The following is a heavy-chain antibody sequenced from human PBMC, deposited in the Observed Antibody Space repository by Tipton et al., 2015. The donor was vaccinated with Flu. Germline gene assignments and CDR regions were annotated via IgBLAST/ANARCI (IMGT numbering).Heavy chain of an antibody. CDR3: TREGALWFGELGY. CDR1: GFTFSSYS. Sequence: LSLTCAASGFTFSSYSMNWVRQAPGKGLEWVSSISSSSSYIYYADSVKGRFTISRDNAKNSLYLQMNSLRAEDTAVYYCTREGALWFGELGYWGQGTLVTDSS. CDR2: ISSSSSYI. V-gene: IGHV3-21*01. J-gene: IGHJ4*02. D-gene: IGHD3-10*01.